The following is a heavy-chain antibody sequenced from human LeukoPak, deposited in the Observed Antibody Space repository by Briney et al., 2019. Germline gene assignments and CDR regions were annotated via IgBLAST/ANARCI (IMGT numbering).Heavy chain of an antibody. CDR1: GFTFSSYW. V-gene: IGHV3-21*01. CDR2: ISSSSSYI. D-gene: IGHD6-13*01. Sequence: GGSLRLSCAASGFTFSSYWMSWVRQAPGKGLEWVSSISSSSSYIYYADSVKGRFTISRDNAKNSLYLQMNSLRAEDTAVYYCARDEARRSWYHYYYYMDVWGKGTTVTISS. CDR3: ARDEARRSWYHYYYYMDV. J-gene: IGHJ6*03.